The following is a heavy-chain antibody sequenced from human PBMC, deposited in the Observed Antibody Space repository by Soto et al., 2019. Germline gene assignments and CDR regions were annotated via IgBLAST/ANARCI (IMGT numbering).Heavy chain of an antibody. D-gene: IGHD6-19*01. CDR3: ARHRIAVAGPLDY. V-gene: IGHV4-39*01. J-gene: IGHJ4*02. CDR2: IYYDGSV. CDR1: GGAIRNSIYY. Sequence: SETLSLTCTVSGGAIRNSIYYWGWIRQPPGKGLEWIGTIYYDGSVAYSPSLKSRVTLSVDTSRNHFSVKINSVAAADTAVYFCARHRIAVAGPLDYWGQGTLVTVSS.